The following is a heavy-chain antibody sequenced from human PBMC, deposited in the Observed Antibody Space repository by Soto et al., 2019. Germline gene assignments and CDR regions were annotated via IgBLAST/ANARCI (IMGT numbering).Heavy chain of an antibody. V-gene: IGHV1-18*01. CDR3: ARGVRVSAYLDYYMDV. J-gene: IGHJ6*03. D-gene: IGHD3-10*02. CDR2: INPDNGDT. Sequence: QVQLVQSGAEVKKPGASLKVSCKASGYTFSNFGVSWVRQAPGQGLEWIRWINPDNGDTNYGQKFQGRATMTTDTFTNTASMEVRGLRSDDSAVYYCARGVRVSAYLDYYMDVWGEGTTVTVSS. CDR1: GYTFSNFG.